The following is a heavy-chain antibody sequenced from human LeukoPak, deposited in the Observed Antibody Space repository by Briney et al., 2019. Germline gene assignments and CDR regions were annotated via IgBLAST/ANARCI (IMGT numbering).Heavy chain of an antibody. J-gene: IGHJ4*02. CDR1: GYTFTRYA. CDR3: ARDGGVASFDY. V-gene: IGHV7-4-1*02. D-gene: IGHD3-3*01. CDR2: IDTNTGNP. Sequence: ASVKVSCKASGYTFTRYAMNWVRQAPGQGLEWMGWIDTNTGNPTYAQDFTGRFVFSLDTSASTAYLQISSLKAEDTAVYYCARDGGVASFDYWAQGTLVTVSS.